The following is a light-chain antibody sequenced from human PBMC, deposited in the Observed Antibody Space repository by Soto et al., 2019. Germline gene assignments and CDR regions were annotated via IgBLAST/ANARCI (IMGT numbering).Light chain of an antibody. CDR3: QYWSDYCWT. J-gene: IGKJ1*01. Sequence: DIQLTQSPSTLSTSVGDRVTISCRASQSISSWLAWYQQKPGKAPKLLIYNTSNLESGVPPRFGGSGSGTEFTLTISSLQLDDFATYYCQYWSDYCWTFGQGTKVEIK. CDR2: NTS. V-gene: IGKV1-5*03. CDR1: QSISSW.